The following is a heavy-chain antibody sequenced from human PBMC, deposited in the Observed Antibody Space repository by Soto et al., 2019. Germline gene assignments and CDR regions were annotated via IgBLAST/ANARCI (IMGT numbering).Heavy chain of an antibody. J-gene: IGHJ6*03. Sequence: EVQLVESGGGLVKPGESLRLSCEASGIALSNALMSWVRQAPGKGLEWVGRIGRESDGVTTQYTAPVRGRITISSDHSKTTLYLQTNSLKTEDTAVYYCTTLTQYHVEGYQYYYTDVWGKGTTVTVSS. CDR3: TTLTQYHVEGYQYYYTDV. V-gene: IGHV3-15*04. CDR1: GIALSNAL. CDR2: IGRESDGVTT. D-gene: IGHD2-2*01.